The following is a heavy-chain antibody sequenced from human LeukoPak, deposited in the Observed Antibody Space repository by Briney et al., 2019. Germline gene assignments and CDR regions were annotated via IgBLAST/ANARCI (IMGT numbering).Heavy chain of an antibody. CDR1: GFTFDDYG. J-gene: IGHJ4*02. V-gene: IGHV3-20*04. CDR3: ARGGIYCSSTSCYGDY. CDR2: INWNGGST. D-gene: IGHD2-2*01. Sequence: GGSLRLSCAASGFTFDDYGMSWVRQAPGKGLEWVSGINWNGGSTGYADSVKGRFTISRDNAKNSLYLRMNSLRAEDTALYYCARGGIYCSSTSCYGDYWGQGTLVIVSS.